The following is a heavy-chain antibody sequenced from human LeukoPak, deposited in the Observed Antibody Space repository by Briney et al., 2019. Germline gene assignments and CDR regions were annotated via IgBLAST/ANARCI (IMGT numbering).Heavy chain of an antibody. V-gene: IGHV3-30*02. Sequence: GGSLRLSCAASGFTFSSYGMHWVRQAPGKGLEWVAFIRYDGSNKYYADSVKGRFTISRDNSKNTLHLQMNSLRAEDTAVYYCAKDRYYGSGSYYRIYYFDYWGQGTLVTVSS. J-gene: IGHJ4*02. CDR2: IRYDGSNK. D-gene: IGHD3-10*01. CDR3: AKDRYYGSGSYYRIYYFDY. CDR1: GFTFSSYG.